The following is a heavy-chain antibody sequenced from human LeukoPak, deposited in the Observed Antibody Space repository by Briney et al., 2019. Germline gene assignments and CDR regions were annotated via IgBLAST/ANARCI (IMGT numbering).Heavy chain of an antibody. CDR1: GYMFTSYW. CDR3: ARSLTAAAGDY. V-gene: IGHV5-51*01. D-gene: IGHD6-25*01. Sequence: GESLKISCKGSGYMFTSYWIGWVRQIPGKGLEWMAIIYPADSDIRYSPSFQGRVTISADKSISTAYLQWSSLKASDTAMYYCARSLTAAAGDYWGQGTLVTVSS. CDR2: IYPADSDI. J-gene: IGHJ4*02.